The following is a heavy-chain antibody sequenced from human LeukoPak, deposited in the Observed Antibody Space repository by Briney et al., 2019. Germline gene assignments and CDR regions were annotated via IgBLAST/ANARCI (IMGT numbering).Heavy chain of an antibody. Sequence: KTGGSLRLSCAASGFTFSSYSMNWVRQAPGKGLELVSSISSSSSYIYYADSVKGRFTISRDNAKNSLYLQMNSLRAEDTAVYYCARVGYSIAAAGYAAYWGQGTLVTVSS. CDR2: ISSSSSYI. J-gene: IGHJ4*02. CDR1: GFTFSSYS. V-gene: IGHV3-21*01. D-gene: IGHD6-13*01. CDR3: ARVGYSIAAAGYAAY.